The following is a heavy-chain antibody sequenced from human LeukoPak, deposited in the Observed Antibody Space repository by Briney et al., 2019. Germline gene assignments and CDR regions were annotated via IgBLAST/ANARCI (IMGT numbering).Heavy chain of an antibody. Sequence: GASVKVSCXASGYTFTSYYMHWVRQAPGQGLEWMGIINPSGGSTSYAQKFQGRVTMTRDTSTSTVYMELSSLRSEDTAVYYCATAYYYDSSGYYDPLDYWGQGTLVTVSS. CDR1: GYTFTSYY. J-gene: IGHJ4*02. CDR2: INPSGGST. CDR3: ATAYYYDSSGYYDPLDY. V-gene: IGHV1-46*01. D-gene: IGHD3-22*01.